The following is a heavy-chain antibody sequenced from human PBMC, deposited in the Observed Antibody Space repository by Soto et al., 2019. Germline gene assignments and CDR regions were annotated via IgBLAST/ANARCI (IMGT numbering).Heavy chain of an antibody. D-gene: IGHD2-2*01. CDR1: GFTFSSYE. CDR2: ISSSGSTI. Sequence: ESGGGLVQPGGSLRLSCAASGFTFSSYEMNWVRQAPGKGLEWVSYISSSGSTIYYADSVKGRFTISRDNAKNSLYLQMNSLRAEDTAVYYCARGRRGYQLLGGWFDPWGQGTLVTVSS. V-gene: IGHV3-48*03. CDR3: ARGRRGYQLLGGWFDP. J-gene: IGHJ5*02.